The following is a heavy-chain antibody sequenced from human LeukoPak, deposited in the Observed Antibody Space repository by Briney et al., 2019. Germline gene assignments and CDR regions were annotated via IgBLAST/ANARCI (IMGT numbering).Heavy chain of an antibody. CDR2: IYSGGST. CDR1: GFTVSSNY. D-gene: IGHD1-26*01. CDR3: ARAYSGSPDAFDI. Sequence: GGSLRLSCAASGFTVSSNYMSWVRQAPGEGLEWVSVIYSGGSTYYADSVKGRFTISRDNSKNTLYLQMNSLRAEDTAVYYCARAYSGSPDAFDIWGQGTMVTVSS. J-gene: IGHJ3*02. V-gene: IGHV3-53*01.